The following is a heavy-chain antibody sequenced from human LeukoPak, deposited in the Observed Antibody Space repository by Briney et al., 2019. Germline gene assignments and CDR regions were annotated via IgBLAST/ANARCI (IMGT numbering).Heavy chain of an antibody. CDR1: GLTFSNYG. V-gene: IGHV3-33*01. CDR2: IWSDGSNK. J-gene: IGHJ5*02. D-gene: IGHD3-16*01. Sequence: GGSLRLSCAASGLTFSNYGMHWIRQAPGKGLEWVTVIWSDGSNKYYADSVKGRFTISRDNSKNTLYLQMNSLRAEDTAVYYCARGGELGVWDWFDPWGQGTLVTVSS. CDR3: ARGGELGVWDWFDP.